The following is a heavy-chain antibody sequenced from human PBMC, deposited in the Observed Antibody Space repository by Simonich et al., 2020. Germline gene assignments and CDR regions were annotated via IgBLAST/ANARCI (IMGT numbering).Heavy chain of an antibody. CDR3: AREGAGNDAFDI. D-gene: IGHD1-26*01. Sequence: QVQLVESGGGVVQPGRSLRLSCAASGFTFSSYAMHWVRQAPGKGLEGVAVISYDGSNKDYADSVKGRFTISRDNSKNTLYLQMNSLRAEDTAVYYCAREGAGNDAFDIWGQGTMVTVSS. CDR1: GFTFSSYA. J-gene: IGHJ3*02. V-gene: IGHV3-30*07. CDR2: ISYDGSNK.